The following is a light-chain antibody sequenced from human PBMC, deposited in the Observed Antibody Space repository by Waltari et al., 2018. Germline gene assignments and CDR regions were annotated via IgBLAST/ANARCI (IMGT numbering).Light chain of an antibody. J-gene: IGKJ1*01. CDR3: QQRSNWPGT. V-gene: IGKV3-11*01. CDR1: QSVSSY. Sequence: EIVLTQSPATLSLSPGARATLSCRASQSVSSYLAWYQQKPGQAPRLLIYDTSNRATGIPARFSGSGYGTDFTLTISSLEPEDCAVYYCQQRSNWPGTFGQGTKVEIK. CDR2: DTS.